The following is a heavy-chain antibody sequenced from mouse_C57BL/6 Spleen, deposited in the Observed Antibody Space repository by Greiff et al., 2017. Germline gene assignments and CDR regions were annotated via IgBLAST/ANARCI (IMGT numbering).Heavy chain of an antibody. Sequence: LVEPGASVKISCKASGYAFSSSWMNWVKQRPGKGLEWIGRIYPGDGDTNYNGKFKGKATLTADKSSSTAYMQLSSLTSEDSAVYFCARDDRGCYYAMDYWGQGTSVTVSS. CDR1: GYAFSSSW. V-gene: IGHV1-82*01. CDR3: ARDDRGCYYAMDY. CDR2: IYPGDGDT. J-gene: IGHJ4*01. D-gene: IGHD2-3*01.